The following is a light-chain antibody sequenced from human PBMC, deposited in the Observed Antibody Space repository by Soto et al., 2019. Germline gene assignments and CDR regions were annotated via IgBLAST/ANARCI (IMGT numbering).Light chain of an antibody. V-gene: IGLV2-14*01. J-gene: IGLJ3*02. CDR2: EVY. CDR3: SSYTTNHTRV. CDR1: ANAIGGYNY. Sequence: QSALTQPASVSGSLDSPTPSSSLGPANAIGGYNYVSWFHNHPDKAPKLIIYEVYDRPSGVSNRFSGSKSGNTASLTISGLQPEDEADYYCSSYTTNHTRVFGGGTKVTVL.